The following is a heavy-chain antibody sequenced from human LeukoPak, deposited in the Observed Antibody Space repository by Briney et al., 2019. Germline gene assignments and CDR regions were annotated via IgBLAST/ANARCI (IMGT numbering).Heavy chain of an antibody. Sequence: ASVKVSCKASGYTFTTYSINWVRQATGQGLEWMGWMNPNSGGSGPAQKFQGRVTMTWNTPISTAYMEVSSLTSDDTAMYYCAREVRRGTYDYWGQGTLVTVTP. CDR3: AREVRRGTYDY. CDR2: MNPNSGGS. CDR1: GYTFTTYS. J-gene: IGHJ4*02. D-gene: IGHD3-16*01. V-gene: IGHV1-8*01.